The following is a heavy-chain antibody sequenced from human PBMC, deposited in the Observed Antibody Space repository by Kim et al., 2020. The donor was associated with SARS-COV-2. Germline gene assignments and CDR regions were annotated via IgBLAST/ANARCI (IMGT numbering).Heavy chain of an antibody. J-gene: IGHJ4*01. V-gene: IGHV1-69*06. CDR2: ISPLFGTL. D-gene: IGHD2-15*01. CDR3: AREKVVGHGGNFHY. CDR1: GDTFGTYT. Sequence: SVKVSCKASGDTFGTYTITWVRQAPGQGLEWMGDISPLFGTLHYAQKFQDRVTISADKSTTTAYMEVRNLRSDDTAMYYCAREKVVGHGGNFHYWGQGTLVTVSS.